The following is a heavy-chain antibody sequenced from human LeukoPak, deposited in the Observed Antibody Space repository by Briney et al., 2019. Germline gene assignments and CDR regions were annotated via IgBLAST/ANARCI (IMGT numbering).Heavy chain of an antibody. CDR1: GDSVSSSYY. CDR2: ICSGGNT. J-gene: IGHJ4*02. V-gene: IGHV4-39*02. CDR3: ARDGPWKSDC. D-gene: IGHD1-1*01. Sequence: SETLSLTCTVSGDSVSSSYYWGWIRQPPGKGLEWIGSICSGGNTCYNPSLKSRVTISVDSSRNHFFLQLTSATAADTAVYFCARDGPWKSDCWGRGTLVTVSP.